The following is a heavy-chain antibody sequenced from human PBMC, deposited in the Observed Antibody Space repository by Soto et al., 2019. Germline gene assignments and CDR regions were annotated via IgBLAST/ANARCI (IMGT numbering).Heavy chain of an antibody. J-gene: IGHJ4*02. CDR1: GFTFSSYA. CDR3: AKSAGITKSYPSSY. CDR2: ISGSGGST. Sequence: GGSLRLSCAASGFTFSSYAMSWVRQAPGKGLEWVSAISGSGGSTYYADSVKGRFTISRDNSKNTLYLQMNSLRDEDTAVYYWAKSAGITKSYPSSYWGQRTLVTVSS. V-gene: IGHV3-23*01. D-gene: IGHD3-10*01.